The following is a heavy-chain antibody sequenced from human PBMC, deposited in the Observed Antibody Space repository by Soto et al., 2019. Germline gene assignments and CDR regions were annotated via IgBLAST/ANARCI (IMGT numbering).Heavy chain of an antibody. Sequence: GGSLRLSCAASGFTFSIYSMKWVRDAPGKGLEWVSSISSSSSYIYYADSVKGRFTISRDNAKNSLYLQMNSLRAEDTAVYYCAREGVVVVAATRGFYGMDVWGQGTTVTVSS. CDR3: AREGVVVVAATRGFYGMDV. CDR1: GFTFSIYS. J-gene: IGHJ6*02. V-gene: IGHV3-21*01. CDR2: ISSSSSYI. D-gene: IGHD2-15*01.